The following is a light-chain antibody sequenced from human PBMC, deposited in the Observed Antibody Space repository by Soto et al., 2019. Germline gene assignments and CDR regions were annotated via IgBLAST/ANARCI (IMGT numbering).Light chain of an antibody. V-gene: IGKV3-20*01. CDR3: QQYGSSGT. Sequence: ELVLTQSPGTLSLSPGERANLSCRASQSVSNNYLAWYQQKPGQAPRLLIYGASNRATGIPDRFSGSGSGTDFTLAISRLEPEDFAVYYCQQYGSSGTFGQGPRWIT. J-gene: IGKJ1*01. CDR2: GAS. CDR1: QSVSNNY.